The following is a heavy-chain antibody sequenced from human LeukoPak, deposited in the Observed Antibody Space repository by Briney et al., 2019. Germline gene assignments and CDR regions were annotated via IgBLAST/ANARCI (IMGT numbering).Heavy chain of an antibody. CDR1: GGSISSYY. V-gene: IGHV4-59*01. CDR2: IYYSGST. Sequence: PLETLSLTCTVSGGSISSYYWSWLRQPPGKGLEWIGYIYYSGSTNYNPSLKSRVTISVDTSKNQFSLKLSSVTAADTAVYYCAGGTYDFWSGRPYNWFDPWGQGTLVTVSS. D-gene: IGHD3-3*01. J-gene: IGHJ5*02. CDR3: AGGTYDFWSGRPYNWFDP.